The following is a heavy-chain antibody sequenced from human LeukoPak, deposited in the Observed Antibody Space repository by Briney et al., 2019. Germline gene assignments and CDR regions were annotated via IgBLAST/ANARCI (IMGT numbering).Heavy chain of an antibody. D-gene: IGHD3-9*01. V-gene: IGHV3-30*02. CDR1: GFTFSHYG. CDR3: AREGYYNILTGYRGRILCFDY. J-gene: IGHJ4*02. Sequence: GGSLRLSCATSGFTFSHYGMHWVRPAPGRGLGWVSFIRYDGRNKYSTDSVKSRVTISRDNCKNTLYLQMNSLRAEDTAVYYCAREGYYNILTGYRGRILCFDYWGQGTLVTVSS. CDR2: IRYDGRNK.